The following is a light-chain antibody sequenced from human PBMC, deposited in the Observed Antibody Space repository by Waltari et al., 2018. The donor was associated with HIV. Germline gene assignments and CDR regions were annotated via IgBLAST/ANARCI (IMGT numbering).Light chain of an antibody. CDR2: DAS. CDR1: QSVSSD. CDR3: QQRSNWPGIT. J-gene: IGKJ5*01. Sequence: EIVFTQSPATLPLSPGAGATLPCRASQSVSSDLAWYQQKPGQTPRLLIYDASNRATGIPARFSGSGSGTDFTLTISSLEPEDFAVYYCQQRSNWPGITFGQGTRLEIK. V-gene: IGKV3-11*01.